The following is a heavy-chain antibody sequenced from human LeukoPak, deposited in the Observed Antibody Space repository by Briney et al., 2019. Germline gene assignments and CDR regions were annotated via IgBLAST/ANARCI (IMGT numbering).Heavy chain of an antibody. Sequence: PSETLSLTCTVSGGSISSSSYYWGWIRQPPGKGLEWIGSIYYSGSTYYNPSLKSRVTISVDTSKNQFSLKLSSVTAADTAVYYCAGTTITFGGVISWLDPWGQGTLVTVSS. V-gene: IGHV4-39*07. CDR3: AGTTITFGGVISWLDP. D-gene: IGHD3-16*02. CDR2: IYYSGST. CDR1: GGSISSSSYY. J-gene: IGHJ5*02.